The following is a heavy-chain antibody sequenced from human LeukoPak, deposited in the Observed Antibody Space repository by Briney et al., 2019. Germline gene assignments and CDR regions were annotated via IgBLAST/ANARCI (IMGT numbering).Heavy chain of an antibody. V-gene: IGHV4-34*01. CDR1: GGSFSGYY. J-gene: IGHJ4*02. CDR3: ARFITNDSSGAKYYFDY. CDR2: INHSGST. Sequence: SETLSLTCAVYGGSFSGYYWSWIRQPPGKGLEWIGEINHSGSTNYNPSLKSRVTISVDTSKNQFSLKLSSVTAADTAVYYCARFITNDSSGAKYYFDYWGQGTLVTVSS. D-gene: IGHD3-22*01.